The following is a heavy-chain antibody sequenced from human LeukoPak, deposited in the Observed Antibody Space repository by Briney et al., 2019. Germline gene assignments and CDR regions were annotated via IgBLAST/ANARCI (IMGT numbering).Heavy chain of an antibody. V-gene: IGHV1-46*01. Sequence: ASVKVSCKASGYTFTSYYMHWVRQAPGQGLEWMGIINPSGGSTSYAQKFQGRVTMTRDTSTSTVYMELSSLRSEDTAVYYCARAEHRLVRGVISPVSDYWGQGTLVTVSS. D-gene: IGHD3-10*01. CDR1: GYTFTSYY. J-gene: IGHJ4*02. CDR3: ARAEHRLVRGVISPVSDY. CDR2: INPSGGST.